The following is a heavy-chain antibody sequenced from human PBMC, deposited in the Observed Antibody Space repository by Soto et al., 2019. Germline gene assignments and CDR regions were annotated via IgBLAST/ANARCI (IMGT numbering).Heavy chain of an antibody. V-gene: IGHV3-33*01. CDR2: IYYDGRNK. J-gene: IGHJ4*02. D-gene: IGHD3-22*01. Sequence: QVQLVEAGGGVVQPGRSLRLSCAVSGFTFRSYGMNWVRQAPGKGLEWVAAIYYDGRNKYYADAVRGRFTISRDNFKNTRILHMKSLRAEVTDVYYCARDSNVDSSGYYAGVAYWGQGTLVTVSS. CDR3: ARDSNVDSSGYYAGVAY. CDR1: GFTFRSYG.